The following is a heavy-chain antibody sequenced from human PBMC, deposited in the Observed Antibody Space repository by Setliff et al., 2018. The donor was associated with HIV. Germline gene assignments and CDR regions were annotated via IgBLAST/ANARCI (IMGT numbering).Heavy chain of an antibody. CDR2: INAGNGDT. CDR1: GYTFTSFA. D-gene: IGHD3-10*01. CDR3: ARDGWELDRGRADYFDY. V-gene: IGHV1-3*01. Sequence: ASVKVSCKASGYTFTSFAIHGVRQAPGNGLEWMGWINAGNGDTEYSQKFQGRVTIDRDTSATTAYMELRSLRSEDTAVYYCARDGWELDRGRADYFDYWGREHWSPSPQ. J-gene: IGHJ4*02.